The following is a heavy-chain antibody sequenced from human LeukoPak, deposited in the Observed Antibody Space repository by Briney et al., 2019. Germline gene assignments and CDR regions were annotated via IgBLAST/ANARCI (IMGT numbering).Heavy chain of an antibody. V-gene: IGHV3-30*02. CDR1: GCIFSSFG. CDR2: VRCDGGEK. Sequence: GGSLSLSCAVSGCIFSSFGIHWVRQTSGKGLEWVAFVRCDGGEKYSADSVNGRFPVSKVNSKNTLYLQINSLRPEDTAVHYCAKGGARDVWYFAHWGLGVLVTVSS. D-gene: IGHD2-8*01. J-gene: IGHJ4*02. CDR3: AKGGARDVWYFAH.